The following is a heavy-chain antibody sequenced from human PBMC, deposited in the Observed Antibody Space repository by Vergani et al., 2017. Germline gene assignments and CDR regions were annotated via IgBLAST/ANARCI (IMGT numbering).Heavy chain of an antibody. CDR2: ISWNSGSI. V-gene: IGHV3-48*04. CDR3: ARDHRDYNNYPGTFDI. D-gene: IGHD5-24*01. CDR1: GFTFSSYS. Sequence: EVQLVESGGGLVQPGGSLRLSCAASGFTFSSYSMNWVRQAPGKGLEWVSGISWNSGSIGYADSVKGRFTISRDNAKNSLYLQMNSLRAEDTAVYYCARDHRDYNNYPGTFDIWGQGSMVTVSS. J-gene: IGHJ3*02.